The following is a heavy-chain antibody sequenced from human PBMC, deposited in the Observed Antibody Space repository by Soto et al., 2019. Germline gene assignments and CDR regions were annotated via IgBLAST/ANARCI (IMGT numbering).Heavy chain of an antibody. J-gene: IGHJ4*02. Sequence: GSLGLTCAASGCTFSNFWMNWVRQAPGRGLEWLAIIRQDGSEDLYVDSLKDRFTISRDNAKNSLYLQINSLRDEDTAVYYCAGGSGWLIDHWGQGTLVTVYS. V-gene: IGHV3-7*04. CDR1: GCTFSNFW. D-gene: IGHD3-10*01. CDR3: AGGSGWLIDH. CDR2: IRQDGSED.